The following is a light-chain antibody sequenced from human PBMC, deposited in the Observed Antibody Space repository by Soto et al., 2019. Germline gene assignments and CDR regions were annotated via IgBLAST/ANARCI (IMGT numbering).Light chain of an antibody. V-gene: IGKV3-20*01. CDR2: GAS. Sequence: VFTQSPGPLSLSPGERATLSCTASQSVSNNYLAWYQQKPGQAPRLLIYGASNRATGIPDRFSGSGSGTDFTLTISRLEPEDFAVYYCQQYGSSGTVGQGTQVDIK. J-gene: IGKJ1*01. CDR3: QQYGSSGT. CDR1: QSVSNNY.